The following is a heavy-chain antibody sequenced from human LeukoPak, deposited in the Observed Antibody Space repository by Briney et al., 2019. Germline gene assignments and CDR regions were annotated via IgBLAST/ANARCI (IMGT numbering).Heavy chain of an antibody. D-gene: IGHD1-26*01. CDR2: ISSSSSYI. Sequence: GGSLRLSCAASGFTFSSYSMNWVRQAPGKGLEWVSYISSSSSYIYYADSVKGRFTISRDNAKNSLYLQMNSLRAEDTAVYYCASDIMVGARDYYYYYGMDVWGQGTTVTVSS. V-gene: IGHV3-21*05. CDR3: ASDIMVGARDYYYYYGMDV. CDR1: GFTFSSYS. J-gene: IGHJ6*02.